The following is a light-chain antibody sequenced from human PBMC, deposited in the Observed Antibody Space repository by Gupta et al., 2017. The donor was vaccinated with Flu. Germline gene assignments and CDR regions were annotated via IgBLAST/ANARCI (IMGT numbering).Light chain of an antibody. J-gene: IGKJ2*01. Sequence: GDRVTITCRASQNICSYLNWYQQKSGKAPNLLIFGASTSQSGVPSRFTGSGSGRDFTLDINSLQPEDFATYYCQQSESTPYTFDQGTKLEI. CDR3: QQSESTPYT. V-gene: IGKV1-39*01. CDR1: QNICSY. CDR2: GAS.